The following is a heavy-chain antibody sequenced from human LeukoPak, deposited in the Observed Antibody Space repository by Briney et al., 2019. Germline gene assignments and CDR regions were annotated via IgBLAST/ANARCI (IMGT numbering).Heavy chain of an antibody. CDR2: IRYDGSNK. CDR1: GFTFSSYG. CDR3: ATKYGFGDYYMDV. V-gene: IGHV3-30*02. D-gene: IGHD3-10*01. J-gene: IGHJ6*03. Sequence: PGGSLRLSCAASGFTFSSYGMHWLRQAPGKGLEWVAFIRYDGSNKYYADSVKGRFTISRDNSKNTLYLHVNSLRPEDTAVYYCATKYGFGDYYMDVWGKGTTVTVSS.